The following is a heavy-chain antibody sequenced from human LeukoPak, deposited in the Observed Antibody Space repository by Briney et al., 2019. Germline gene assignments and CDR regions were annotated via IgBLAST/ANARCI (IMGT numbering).Heavy chain of an antibody. CDR1: GFTVSRTY. V-gene: IGHV3-53*01. Sequence: QTGGSLRLSCAGSGFTVSRTYMSWVRQAPGKGLEWVAVIYSGGRTSYADSVEGRFTISRDNSKNTLYLQMTSLRVEGTAVYYCTRDGSGWLGTWFDPWGQGTLVIVSS. D-gene: IGHD6-19*01. CDR2: IYSGGRT. CDR3: TRDGSGWLGTWFDP. J-gene: IGHJ5*02.